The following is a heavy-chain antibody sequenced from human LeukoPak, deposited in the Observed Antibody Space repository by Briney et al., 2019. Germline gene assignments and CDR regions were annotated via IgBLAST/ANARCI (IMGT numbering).Heavy chain of an antibody. CDR2: ISGSGGST. V-gene: IGHV3-23*01. J-gene: IGHJ4*02. CDR3: AKDSFPYYYDSSGYGGLAY. CDR1: GFTFSSYA. D-gene: IGHD3-22*01. Sequence: GGSLRLSCAASGFTFSSYAMSWVRQAPGKGLEWVSAISGSGGSTYYADSVKGRFTISRDNSKNTLYLQMNSLRAEDTAVYYCAKDSFPYYYDSSGYGGLAYWGQGTLVTVSS.